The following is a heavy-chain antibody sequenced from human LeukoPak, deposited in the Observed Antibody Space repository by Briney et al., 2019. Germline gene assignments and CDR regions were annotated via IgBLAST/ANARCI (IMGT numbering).Heavy chain of an antibody. J-gene: IGHJ4*02. Sequence: GGSLRLSCAASGFTVSSNYMSWVRRAPGKGLEWASVIYSGGSTYYADSVKARFTISRDNSKNTLYLQMNSLRAEDTAVYYCNAYDILTGRAFDYWGQGTLVTVSS. V-gene: IGHV3-53*01. CDR2: IYSGGST. CDR3: NAYDILTGRAFDY. CDR1: GFTVSSNY. D-gene: IGHD3-9*01.